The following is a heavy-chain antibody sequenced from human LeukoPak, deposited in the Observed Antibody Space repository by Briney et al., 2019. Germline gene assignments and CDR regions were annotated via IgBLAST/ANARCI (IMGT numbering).Heavy chain of an antibody. V-gene: IGHV1-18*01. Sequence: ASVKVSCKASGYTFTSYGISWVRQAPGQGLEWMGWISAYNGNTNYAQKLQGRVTMTTDTSTSTAYMELRSLRSDDTAVYYCARDLGIAVAGYLDYWGQGTLVTVSS. CDR3: ARDLGIAVAGYLDY. J-gene: IGHJ4*02. CDR1: GYTFTSYG. D-gene: IGHD6-19*01. CDR2: ISAYNGNT.